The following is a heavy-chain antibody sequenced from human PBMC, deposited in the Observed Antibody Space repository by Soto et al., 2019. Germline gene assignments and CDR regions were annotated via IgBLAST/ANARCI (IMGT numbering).Heavy chain of an antibody. CDR2: ISYDASDK. CDR1: GFTFSDYG. Sequence: PGGSLRLSCAASGFTFSDYGMHWVRQAPGKGLEWVAIISYDASDKYYVDSVKGRFTISRDNSKNMLYLQMSSLRAEDTAVYYCAKKRQAQCSSHNCFAFDTWGQGTLVTVSS. J-gene: IGHJ5*02. D-gene: IGHD2-2*01. CDR3: AKKRQAQCSSHNCFAFDT. V-gene: IGHV3-30*18.